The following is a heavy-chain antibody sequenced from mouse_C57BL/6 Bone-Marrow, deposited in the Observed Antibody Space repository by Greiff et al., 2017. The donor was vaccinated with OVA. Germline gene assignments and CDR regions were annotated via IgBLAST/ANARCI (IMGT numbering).Heavy chain of an antibody. CDR2: INPGSGGT. D-gene: IGHD1-1*01. V-gene: IGHV1-54*01. CDR3: ARRTTVVVDY. CDR1: GYAFTNYL. J-gene: IGHJ2*01. Sequence: VKLLESGAELVRPGTSVKVSCKASGYAFTNYLIEWVKQRPGQGLEWIGVINPGSGGTNYNEKFKGKATLTADKSSSTAYMQLSSLTSEDSAVYFCARRTTVVVDYWGQGTTLTVSS.